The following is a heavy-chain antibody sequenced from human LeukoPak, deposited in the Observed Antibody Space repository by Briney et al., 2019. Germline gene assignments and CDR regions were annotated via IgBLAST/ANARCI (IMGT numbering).Heavy chain of an antibody. D-gene: IGHD2-15*01. Sequence: SVKVSCKASGGTFSSYAISWVRQAPGQGLEWMGGIIPIFGTANYAQKFQGRVTITADESTSTAYMELSSLRSEDTAVYYCARAPLGVVVVAARGGYWFDPWGQGTLVSVSS. J-gene: IGHJ5*02. V-gene: IGHV1-69*13. CDR3: ARAPLGVVVVAARGGYWFDP. CDR2: IIPIFGTA. CDR1: GGTFSSYA.